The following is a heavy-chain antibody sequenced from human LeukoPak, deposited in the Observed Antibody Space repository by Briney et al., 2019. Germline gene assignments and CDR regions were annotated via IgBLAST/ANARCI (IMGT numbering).Heavy chain of an antibody. V-gene: IGHV3-48*02. Sequence: GGSLRLSCAASGFSFSSYSMNWVRQAPGKGPEWISYISSSSSTIYYADSVKGRFTISRDNAKNSLYLHMNSLRDEDTAVYYCARDLLGISGSEINWFDPWGQGTLVTVSS. D-gene: IGHD5-12*01. CDR1: GFSFSSYS. CDR2: ISSSSSTI. J-gene: IGHJ5*02. CDR3: ARDLLGISGSEINWFDP.